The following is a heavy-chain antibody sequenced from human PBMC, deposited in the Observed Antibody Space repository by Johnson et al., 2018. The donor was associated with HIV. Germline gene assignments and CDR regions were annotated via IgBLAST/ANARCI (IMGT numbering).Heavy chain of an antibody. CDR2: INWNGGST. D-gene: IGHD2-8*01. Sequence: VQLVESGGGVVQPGRSLRLSCVASGFTFRSYGMSWVRQAPGKGLEWVSGINWNGGSTGYADSVKGRFTISRDNAKNSLYLQMNSRRAEDTAVYYCARSVNAGRPFDIWGPGTMVTVSS. J-gene: IGHJ3*02. CDR1: GFTFRSYG. V-gene: IGHV3-20*04. CDR3: ARSVNAGRPFDI.